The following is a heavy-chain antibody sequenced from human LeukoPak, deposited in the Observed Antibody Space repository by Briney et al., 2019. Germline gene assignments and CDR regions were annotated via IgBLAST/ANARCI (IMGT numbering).Heavy chain of an antibody. Sequence: SETLSLTCTVSGGSISSSSYYWGWIRQPPGKGLEWIGSIYYSGSTYNNPSLKSRVTISVDTSKNQFSLKLSSVTAADTAVYYCARGDYDFWSGLPGSPSDYWGQGTLVTVSS. CDR3: ARGDYDFWSGLPGSPSDY. J-gene: IGHJ4*02. D-gene: IGHD3-3*01. CDR1: GGSISSSSYY. V-gene: IGHV4-39*01. CDR2: IYYSGST.